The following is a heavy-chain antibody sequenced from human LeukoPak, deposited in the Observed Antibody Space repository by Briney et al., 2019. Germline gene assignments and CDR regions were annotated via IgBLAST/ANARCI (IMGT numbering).Heavy chain of an antibody. CDR1: GFTFSNYG. Sequence: GGSLRPSCAASGFTFSNYGMHWVRQAPGKGLEWVAVISYDESEKYYADSVKGRFTISRDNSKNTLYLQMNSLRPEDTAVYYCAKGVVAATNAAYYGMDVWGQGTTVTVSS. J-gene: IGHJ6*02. D-gene: IGHD2-15*01. CDR3: AKGVVAATNAAYYGMDV. CDR2: ISYDESEK. V-gene: IGHV3-30*18.